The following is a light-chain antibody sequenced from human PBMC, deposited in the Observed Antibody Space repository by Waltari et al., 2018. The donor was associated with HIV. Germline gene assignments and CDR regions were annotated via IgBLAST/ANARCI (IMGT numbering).Light chain of an antibody. CDR1: KSISSW. Sequence: DIQMTQSPSTLSASVGDRVTITCRASKSISSWLAWYQQKPGKAPKLLIYKASSLESGVPSRFSGSGSGTEFTLTISSLQPDDFATYYCQQYNSCWTFGQGTKVEIK. CDR2: KAS. CDR3: QQYNSCWT. J-gene: IGKJ1*01. V-gene: IGKV1-5*03.